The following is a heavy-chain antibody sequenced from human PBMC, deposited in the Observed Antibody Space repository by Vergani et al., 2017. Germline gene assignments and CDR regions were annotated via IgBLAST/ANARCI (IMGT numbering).Heavy chain of an antibody. J-gene: IGHJ4*02. CDR3: AKDHRGRSTTVTILDY. D-gene: IGHD4-17*01. Sequence: EVQLLESGGGLVQPGGSLRLSCAASGFTFSSYAMSWVRQAPGKGLEWVSAISGSGGSTYYADSGKGRFTISRDNSKNKLYLQMNSLRAEDTAVYYCAKDHRGRSTTVTILDYWGQGTLVTVSS. CDR1: GFTFSSYA. V-gene: IGHV3-23*01. CDR2: ISGSGGST.